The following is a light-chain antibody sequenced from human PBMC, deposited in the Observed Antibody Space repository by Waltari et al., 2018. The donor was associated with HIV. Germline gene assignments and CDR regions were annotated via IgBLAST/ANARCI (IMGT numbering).Light chain of an antibody. Sequence: EIVLTQSPATLSLSPGERATLSCRASQSVSNYLAWFQQKSGQAPRLLIYDASNRATGIPARFSASGSGTDFTLTISSLQPEDFAFYYCHQRSTWPRTFGQGTKVEIK. V-gene: IGKV3-11*01. J-gene: IGKJ1*01. CDR3: HQRSTWPRT. CDR1: QSVSNY. CDR2: DAS.